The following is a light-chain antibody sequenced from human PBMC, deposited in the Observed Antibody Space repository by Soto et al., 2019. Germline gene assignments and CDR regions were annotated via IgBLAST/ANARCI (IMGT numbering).Light chain of an antibody. CDR1: QSISSY. J-gene: IGKJ5*01. Sequence: DIQMTQSPSSLSASVGDRVTITCRASQSISSYLNWYQQKQGKAPKXLIYAASSLQSGVPSRFSGSGSGTDLTITITSLQPEDFETYYCQQSYGTPITFGQGTRLEIK. CDR3: QQSYGTPIT. V-gene: IGKV1-39*01. CDR2: AAS.